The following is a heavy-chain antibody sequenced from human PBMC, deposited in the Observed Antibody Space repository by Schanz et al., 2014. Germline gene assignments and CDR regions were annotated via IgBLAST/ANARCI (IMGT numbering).Heavy chain of an antibody. J-gene: IGHJ4*02. CDR3: ARDLPRTFLFDY. CDR1: GFTFSNYW. Sequence: EVQLVESGGGLVQPGGSLRLSCAASGFTFSNYWMHWVRQAPGKGLVWVSRINGDGSRTAYADSVKGRFTVSRDNAENALYLQMNSLRAEDTAVYYCARDLPRTFLFDYWGQGTLVTVSS. CDR2: INGDGSRT. V-gene: IGHV3-74*01.